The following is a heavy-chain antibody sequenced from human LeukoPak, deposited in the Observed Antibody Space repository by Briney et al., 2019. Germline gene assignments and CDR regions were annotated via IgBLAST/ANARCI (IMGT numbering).Heavy chain of an antibody. Sequence: GSLRLSCAASGFTFSSYAMHWVRQAPGKGLEWVAVISYDGSNKYYADSVKGRFTISRDNSKNTLYLQMNSLRAEDTAVYYCAREMIVVVAAQSPFDPWGQGTLVTVSS. CDR1: GFTFSSYA. D-gene: IGHD2-15*01. CDR3: AREMIVVVAAQSPFDP. CDR2: ISYDGSNK. V-gene: IGHV3-30-3*01. J-gene: IGHJ5*02.